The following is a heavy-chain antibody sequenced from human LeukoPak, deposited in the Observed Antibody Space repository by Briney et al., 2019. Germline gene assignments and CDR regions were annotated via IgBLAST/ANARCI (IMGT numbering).Heavy chain of an antibody. V-gene: IGHV4-4*02. D-gene: IGHD3-10*01. CDR3: ARRGKRYYYGSGRPTEYNWFDP. CDR1: GGSISSSNW. J-gene: IGHJ5*02. Sequence: PSETLSLTCAVSGGSISSSNWWSWVRQPPGKGLEWIGEINHSGSTTNYNPSLKNRVTISVDMSKNQFSLKLISVTAADAAVYYCARRGKRYYYGSGRPTEYNWFDPWGQGTLVTVSS. CDR2: INHSGSTT.